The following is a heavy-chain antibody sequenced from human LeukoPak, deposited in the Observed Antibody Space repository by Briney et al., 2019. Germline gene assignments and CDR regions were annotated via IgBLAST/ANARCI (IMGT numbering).Heavy chain of an antibody. D-gene: IGHD6-19*01. Sequence: SETLSLTCTVSGGSISSSSYYWGWIRQPPGTGLEWIGSIYYSGSTYYNPSLKSRVTISVDTSKNQFSLKLSSVTAADTAVYYCARIWVGSGWYSRAFDIWGQGTMVTVSS. CDR3: ARIWVGSGWYSRAFDI. J-gene: IGHJ3*02. V-gene: IGHV4-39*07. CDR1: GGSISSSSYY. CDR2: IYYSGST.